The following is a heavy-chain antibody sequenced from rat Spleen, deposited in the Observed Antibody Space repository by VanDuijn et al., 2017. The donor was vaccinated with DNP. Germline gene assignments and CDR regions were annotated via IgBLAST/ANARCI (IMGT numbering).Heavy chain of an antibody. J-gene: IGHJ2*01. V-gene: IGHV3-3*01. D-gene: IGHD5-1*01. Sequence: EVQLQESGPGLQKPSQSLSLTCSVTGYSITSSFRWTWIRKFPGNKLEWMGYINGAGNTNYNPSPKSRISITRDTSKNQFFLQVNSVTTVDSGTYYCAIQLGVFDYWGQGVMVTVSS. CDR3: AIQLGVFDY. CDR1: GYSITSSFR. CDR2: INGAGNT.